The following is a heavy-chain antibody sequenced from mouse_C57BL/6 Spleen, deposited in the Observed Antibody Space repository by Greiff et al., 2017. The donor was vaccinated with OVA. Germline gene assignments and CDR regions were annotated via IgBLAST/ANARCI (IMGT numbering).Heavy chain of an antibody. Sequence: QVQLQQPGAELVKPGASVKMSCKASGYTFTSYWITWVKQRPGQGLEWIGDIYPGSGSTNYNEKFKSKATLTVDTSSSTAYMQLSSLTSEDSAVYYCARMGIHYYGSSYDDAMDYWGQGTSVTVSS. J-gene: IGHJ4*01. CDR2: IYPGSGST. D-gene: IGHD1-1*01. V-gene: IGHV1-55*01. CDR3: ARMGIHYYGSSYDDAMDY. CDR1: GYTFTSYW.